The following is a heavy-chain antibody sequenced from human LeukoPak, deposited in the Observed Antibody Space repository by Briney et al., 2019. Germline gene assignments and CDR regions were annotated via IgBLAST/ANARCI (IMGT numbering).Heavy chain of an antibody. CDR2: MSAYNGKT. J-gene: IGHJ3*02. CDR1: AYTFTSYG. Sequence: WASVKVSCKTSAYTFTSYGISWVRQAPGQGLEWMGWMSAYNGKTNYAHSLQGRVTVTADTSTSTAYMELRSLRSEDTAVYYCARGMGYSYGHPQGAFDIWGQGTMVTVSS. D-gene: IGHD5-18*01. V-gene: IGHV1-18*01. CDR3: ARGMGYSYGHPQGAFDI.